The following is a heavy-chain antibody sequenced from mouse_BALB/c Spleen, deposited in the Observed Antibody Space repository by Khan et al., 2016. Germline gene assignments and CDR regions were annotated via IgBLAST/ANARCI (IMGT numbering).Heavy chain of an antibody. CDR3: ARNGSSYDYYAMDY. CDR2: IYPGDGDT. D-gene: IGHD1-1*01. J-gene: IGHJ4*01. V-gene: IGHV1-80*01. Sequence: QIQLVQSGAELVRPGSSVKISCKASGYAFSSYWMNWVKQRPGQGLEWIGQIYPGDGDTNYNGKFKGKATLTADKSSSTAYMQLSSLTSEDTAVYFCARNGSSYDYYAMDYWGQGTSVTVSS. CDR1: GYAFSSYW.